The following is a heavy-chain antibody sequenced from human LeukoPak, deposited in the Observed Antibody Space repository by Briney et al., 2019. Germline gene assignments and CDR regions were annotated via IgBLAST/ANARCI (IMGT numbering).Heavy chain of an antibody. Sequence: GGSLRLSCAASGLTVSSNYMSWVRQAPGKGLEWVSSISSSSSYIYYADSVKGRFTISRDNAKNSLYLQMNSLRAEDTAVYYCAREGYSPRDGYNFNFDYWGQGTRVTVSS. D-gene: IGHD5-24*01. CDR3: AREGYSPRDGYNFNFDY. CDR2: ISSSSSYI. V-gene: IGHV3-21*01. J-gene: IGHJ4*02. CDR1: GLTVSSNY.